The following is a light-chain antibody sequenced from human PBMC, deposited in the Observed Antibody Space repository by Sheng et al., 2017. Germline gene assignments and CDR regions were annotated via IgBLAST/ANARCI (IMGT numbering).Light chain of an antibody. CDR2: GAS. J-gene: IGKJ2*03. CDR1: QSVSSN. Sequence: EIVMTQSPATLSLSPGERATLSCRASQSVSSNVAWYQQKPGLAPRLLIYGASTRATGIPARFSGSGFGTDFTLTISSLDPEDFAVYYCQQRSDWPPFSLGQGTTLESK. CDR3: QQRSDWPPFS. V-gene: IGKV3-11*01.